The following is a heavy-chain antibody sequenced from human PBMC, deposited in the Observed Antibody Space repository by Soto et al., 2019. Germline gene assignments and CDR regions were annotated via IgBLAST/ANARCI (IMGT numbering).Heavy chain of an antibody. CDR1: DGTISSRGYY. CDR2: IYYSVST. V-gene: IGHV4-31*03. Sequence: PSVLHSHTCTVSDGTISSRGYYWSWNRKHPGKGLEWIGYIYYSVSTYYNPSLKSRVTISVDTSKNQFSLKLSSVTAADTAVYYCARVAYYYDSSPPPFDFWGQGTLVTVSS. J-gene: IGHJ4*02. CDR3: ARVAYYYDSSPPPFDF. D-gene: IGHD3-22*01.